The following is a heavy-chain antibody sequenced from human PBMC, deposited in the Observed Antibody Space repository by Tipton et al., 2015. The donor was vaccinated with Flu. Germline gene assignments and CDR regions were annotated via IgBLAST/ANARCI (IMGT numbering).Heavy chain of an antibody. J-gene: IGHJ5*01. V-gene: IGHV4-34*01. CDR1: GESFSGYY. CDR3: ARRDYSNYVSEPKNWFDS. Sequence: TLSLTCGVYGESFSGYYWSWIRQSPGKGLEWIGNVHQTGSTYYNPSLRSRITITVDRPKNHFSLRLTSVTAADTAVYYCARRDYSNYVSEPKNWFDSWGQGTLVTVSS. D-gene: IGHD4-11*01. CDR2: VHQTGST.